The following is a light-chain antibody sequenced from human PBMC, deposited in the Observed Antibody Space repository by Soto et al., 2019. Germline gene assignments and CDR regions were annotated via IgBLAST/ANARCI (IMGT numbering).Light chain of an antibody. CDR1: QSLSSNF. Sequence: EIVLTQSPGTLSSSPGERATLSCRASQSLSSNFLAWYQQKPGQAPRLLIYDASSRATGIPDRFSGSGSGRHFTLTTSRLEPEDFAVYYCQQYGSSPRTFGQGTKVEIK. J-gene: IGKJ1*01. V-gene: IGKV3-20*01. CDR3: QQYGSSPRT. CDR2: DAS.